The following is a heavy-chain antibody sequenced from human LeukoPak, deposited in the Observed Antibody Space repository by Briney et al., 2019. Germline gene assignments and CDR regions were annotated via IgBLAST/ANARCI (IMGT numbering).Heavy chain of an antibody. J-gene: IGHJ4*02. CDR1: GFTVSSNY. D-gene: IGHD6-6*01. V-gene: IGHV3-53*01. CDR2: IYSGGST. CDR3: ARDGSGRPEGLD. Sequence: GGSLRLSCAASGFTVSSNYMSWVRQAPGKGLEWVSVIYSGGSTYYAGSVKGRFTISRDNYKNTVYLQMNSLRAEDTAVYYYARDGSGRPEGLDWGRGTLVTVSS.